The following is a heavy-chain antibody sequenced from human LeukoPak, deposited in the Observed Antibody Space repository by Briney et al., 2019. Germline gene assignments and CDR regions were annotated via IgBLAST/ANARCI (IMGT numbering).Heavy chain of an antibody. CDR3: ARKLAAADPNY. CDR2: ISYDGSNK. CDR1: GFTFSSYA. J-gene: IGHJ4*02. D-gene: IGHD6-13*01. V-gene: IGHV3-30-3*01. Sequence: PGGSLRLSCAASGFTFSSYAMHWVRQAPGKGLEWVAVISYDGSNKYYADSVKGRFTISRDNSKNTLYLQMNSLGAEDTAVYYCARKLAAADPNYWGQGTLVTVSS.